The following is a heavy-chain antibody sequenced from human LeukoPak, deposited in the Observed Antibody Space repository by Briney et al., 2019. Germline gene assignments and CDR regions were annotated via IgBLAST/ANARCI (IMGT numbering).Heavy chain of an antibody. Sequence: GGSLRLSCVASGFTFDDYAMHWVRQAPGKGLEWVSGISWNSGSRGYADSVKGRFPISRDNAKTSLYLQMNSLRAEDTAVYYCARAVYCSGGGCFWYLDLWGRGTLVTVSS. CDR3: ARAVYCSGGGCFWYLDL. J-gene: IGHJ2*01. D-gene: IGHD2-15*01. CDR2: ISWNSGSR. CDR1: GFTFDDYA. V-gene: IGHV3-9*01.